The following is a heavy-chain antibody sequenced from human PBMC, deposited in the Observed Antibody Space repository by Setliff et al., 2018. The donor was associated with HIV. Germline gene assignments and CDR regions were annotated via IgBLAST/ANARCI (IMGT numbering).Heavy chain of an antibody. J-gene: IGHJ4*02. CDR2: ISPDGSAT. Sequence: GSLRLSCAASGFTFSSAWMGWVRQAPAKGLEWVANISPDGSATYYVDSVKGRFTISRDNAKDSLYLQMHSLRAEDTAVYYCVRWGLPYGIDAWGQGTLVTVSS. CDR1: GFTFSSAW. CDR3: VRWGLPYGIDA. V-gene: IGHV3-7*01. D-gene: IGHD3-16*01.